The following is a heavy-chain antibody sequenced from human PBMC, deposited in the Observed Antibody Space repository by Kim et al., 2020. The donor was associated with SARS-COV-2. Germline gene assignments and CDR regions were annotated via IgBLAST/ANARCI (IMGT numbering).Heavy chain of an antibody. J-gene: IGHJ4*02. V-gene: IGHV4-31*02. CDR3: ARVSPEMATIYYFDY. Sequence: PSLKSRVTISVDTSKNQFSLKLSSVTAADTAVYYCARVSPEMATIYYFDYWGQGTLVTVSS. D-gene: IGHD5-12*01.